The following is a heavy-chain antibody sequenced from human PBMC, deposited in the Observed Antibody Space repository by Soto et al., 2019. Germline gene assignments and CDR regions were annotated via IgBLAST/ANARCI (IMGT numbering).Heavy chain of an antibody. CDR1: GYTFTSYD. Sequence: VKVSCKASGYTFTSYDINWVRQATGQGLEWMGWMNPNSGNTGYAQKFQGRVTMTRNTSISTAYMELSSLRSEDTAVYYCARGFSSRWYIGKDYYGMDVWGQGNTVTVSS. V-gene: IGHV1-8*01. CDR3: ARGFSSRWYIGKDYYGMDV. J-gene: IGHJ6*02. CDR2: MNPNSGNT. D-gene: IGHD6-13*01.